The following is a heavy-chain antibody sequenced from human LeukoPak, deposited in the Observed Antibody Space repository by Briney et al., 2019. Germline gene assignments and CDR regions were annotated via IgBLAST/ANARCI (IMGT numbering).Heavy chain of an antibody. J-gene: IGHJ4*02. D-gene: IGHD6-19*01. CDR1: GFTFSSYW. V-gene: IGHV3-7*03. Sequence: GGSLRLSCAASGFTFSSYWMSWVRQAPGKGLEWVANIKQDGSEKYYVDSVKGRFTISRDDSKNTLYLQMHSLRAEDTAVYYCAKSGGSSGWLYWGQGTLVTVSS. CDR3: AKSGGSSGWLY. CDR2: IKQDGSEK.